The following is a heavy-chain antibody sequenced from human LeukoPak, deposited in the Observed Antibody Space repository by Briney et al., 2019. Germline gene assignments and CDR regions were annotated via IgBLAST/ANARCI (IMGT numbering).Heavy chain of an antibody. CDR2: IYYSGRT. D-gene: IGHD3-22*01. CDR3: ARRRYYDGSGYLE. J-gene: IGHJ1*01. V-gene: IGHV4-39*01. CDR1: GDSVSRSDSY. Sequence: SETLSLACSVSGDSVSRSDSYWDWIRQPPGKGLQWIGTIYYSGRTYYSPSLKSRVTMSVDTSNNQFSLNLRSVTAADTAVYYCARRRYYDGSGYLEWGQGTLLSVSS.